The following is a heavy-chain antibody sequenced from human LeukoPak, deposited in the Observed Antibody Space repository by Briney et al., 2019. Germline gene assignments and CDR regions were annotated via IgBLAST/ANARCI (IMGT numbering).Heavy chain of an antibody. CDR2: IYYSGST. CDR3: ARGGIAAAGTDY. CDR1: GGSISSSNYY. V-gene: IGHV4-30-4*01. Sequence: SETLSLTCTVSGGSISSSNYYWSWIRQPPGKGLEWIGYIYYSGSTYYNPSLKSRVTISVDTSKNQFSLKLSSVTAADTAVYYCARGGIAAAGTDYWGQGTLVTVSS. D-gene: IGHD6-13*01. J-gene: IGHJ4*02.